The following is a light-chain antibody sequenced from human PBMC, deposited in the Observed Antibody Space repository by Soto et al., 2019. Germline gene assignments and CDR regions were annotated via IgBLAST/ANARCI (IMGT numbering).Light chain of an antibody. CDR2: GNS. V-gene: IGLV1-40*01. J-gene: IGLJ2*01. Sequence: QSVLTQPPSVSAAPGQRVTISCTGSRSNIGAGYDVHWYQQLPGTAPKLLTYGNSNRPSGVPDRFSGSKSGTSASLAITGLQAEDEADYYCQSYDSSLSGYVVFGGGTKLTVL. CDR3: QSYDSSLSGYVV. CDR1: RSNIGAGYD.